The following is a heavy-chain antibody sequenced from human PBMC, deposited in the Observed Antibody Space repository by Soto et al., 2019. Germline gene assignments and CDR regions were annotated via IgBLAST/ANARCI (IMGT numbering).Heavy chain of an antibody. CDR1: GGSFSDNY. D-gene: IGHD3-3*01. CDR2: INHSGST. V-gene: IGHV4-34*01. CDR3: AREGVGDFWSGYYRYYYMGV. Sequence: PSETLSLTCAVYGGSFSDNYWSWIRQPPGKGLEWIGEINHSGSTNYSPSLKSRVTISVDTSKSQFSLKLSSVTAADTAVYYCAREGVGDFWSGYYRYYYMGVCGKGTTVTVSS. J-gene: IGHJ6*03.